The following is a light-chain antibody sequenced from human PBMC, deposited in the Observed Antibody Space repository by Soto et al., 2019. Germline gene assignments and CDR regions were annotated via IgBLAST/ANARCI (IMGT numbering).Light chain of an antibody. CDR1: NSNIGRNT. CDR2: NNN. J-gene: IGLJ3*02. V-gene: IGLV1-44*01. CDR3: AVWDDSLHGV. Sequence: QSVLTQPPSASGTPGQRVTISCSGSNSNIGRNTVNWYQQVPGTAPKVLIYNNNQRPSGVPDRFSGSKSGTAASLAISGLRSENEADYHCAVWDDSLHGVFGGGTKLTVL.